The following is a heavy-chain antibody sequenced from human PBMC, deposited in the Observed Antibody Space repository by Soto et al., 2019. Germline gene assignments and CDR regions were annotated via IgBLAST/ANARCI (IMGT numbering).Heavy chain of an antibody. CDR1: GYTFTGYY. D-gene: IGHD2-2*01. Sequence: ASVKVSCKASGYTFTGYYMHWVRQAPGQGLEWMGWINPNSGGTNYAQKFQGRVTMTRDTSISTAYMELSRLRSDDTAVYYCARGPAAGYYYYYGMDVWGQGTTVTVSS. V-gene: IGHV1-2*02. CDR3: ARGPAAGYYYYYGMDV. CDR2: INPNSGGT. J-gene: IGHJ6*02.